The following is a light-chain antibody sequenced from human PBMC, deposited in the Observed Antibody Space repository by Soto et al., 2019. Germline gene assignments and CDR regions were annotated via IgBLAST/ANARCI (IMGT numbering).Light chain of an antibody. V-gene: IGKV1-5*01. CDR2: DAS. Sequence: DIQMTQSPSTLSASVGDRVTITCRASQSISSWLAWYQQKPGKAPKLLIYDASSLESGVPSRFSGSESGTEFTLTISSLQPDDFATYYCQQYNSYSWTFCQGTKVEIK. CDR3: QQYNSYSWT. J-gene: IGKJ1*01. CDR1: QSISSW.